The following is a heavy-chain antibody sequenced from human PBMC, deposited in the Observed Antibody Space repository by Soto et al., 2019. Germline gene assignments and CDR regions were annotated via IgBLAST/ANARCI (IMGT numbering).Heavy chain of an antibody. V-gene: IGHV4-4*07. CDR2: IYTSGST. Sequence: TVSGGSISSYYWSWIRQPAGKGLEWIGRIYTSGSTNYNPSLKSRVTMSVDTSKNQFSLKLSSVTAADTAVYYCARVNYYDSSGYPYFDYWGQGTLVTVSS. J-gene: IGHJ4*02. D-gene: IGHD3-22*01. CDR1: GGSISSYY. CDR3: ARVNYYDSSGYPYFDY.